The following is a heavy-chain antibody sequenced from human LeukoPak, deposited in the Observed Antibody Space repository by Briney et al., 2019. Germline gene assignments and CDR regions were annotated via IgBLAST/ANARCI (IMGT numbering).Heavy chain of an antibody. Sequence: PGGSLRLSCAASGFTFSSYGMHWVRQAPGKGLEWVAFIRYDGSNKYYADSVKGRFTISRDNSKNTLYLQMNSLRAEDTAVYYCAKDYSKTSYYGSGTYYRPSWFDPWGQGTLVTVSS. CDR3: AKDYSKTSYYGSGTYYRPSWFDP. J-gene: IGHJ5*02. D-gene: IGHD3-10*01. V-gene: IGHV3-30*02. CDR2: IRYDGSNK. CDR1: GFTFSSYG.